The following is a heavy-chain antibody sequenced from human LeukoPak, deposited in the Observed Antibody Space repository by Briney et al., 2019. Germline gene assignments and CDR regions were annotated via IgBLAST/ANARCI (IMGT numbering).Heavy chain of an antibody. CDR2: INNSGST. V-gene: IGHV4-34*01. D-gene: IGHD3-16*01. CDR1: GASFSDSY. Sequence: SETLSLTCAVYGASFSDSYWSWIRQSPEKGLEWIGEINNSGSTSYNPSLNSRVIMSVDRSKNQFSLRLTSATAADTAVYYCARGRYGPRLGNWGQGTLVTVSS. J-gene: IGHJ4*02. CDR3: ARGRYGPRLGN.